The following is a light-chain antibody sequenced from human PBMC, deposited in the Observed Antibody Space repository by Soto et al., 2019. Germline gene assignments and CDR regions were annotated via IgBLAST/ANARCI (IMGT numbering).Light chain of an antibody. V-gene: IGKV1-5*01. CDR3: QQYNNWPSWT. CDR1: QSISNW. Sequence: DIQMTQSPSTLPASVGDRVTITCRASQSISNWLAWYQQKPGTAPKVLIYHASNLQSGVPSRFSGSGSGTEFTLTISSLQSEDFAVYYCQQYNNWPSWTFGQGTKVDIK. CDR2: HAS. J-gene: IGKJ1*01.